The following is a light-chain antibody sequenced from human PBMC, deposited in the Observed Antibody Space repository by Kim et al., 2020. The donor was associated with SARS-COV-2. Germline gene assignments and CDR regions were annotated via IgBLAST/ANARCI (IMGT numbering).Light chain of an antibody. J-gene: IGLJ1*01. CDR2: EVT. Sequence: ITISCTGTGNDIGTYDLVSWYQQYPGKAPKLIIYEVTKRPSGVSSRFSGSKSGNTASLTISGLQAEDEADYYCCSYVGTSTFETSVFGTGTKVTVL. CDR3: CSYVGTSTFETSV. V-gene: IGLV2-23*02. CDR1: GNDIGTYDL.